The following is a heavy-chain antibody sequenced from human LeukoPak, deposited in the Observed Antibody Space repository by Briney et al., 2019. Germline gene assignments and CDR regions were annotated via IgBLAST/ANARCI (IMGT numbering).Heavy chain of an antibody. D-gene: IGHD3-9*01. CDR2: IYYSGSA. V-gene: IGHV4-30-4*01. CDR1: GGSISSINYF. Sequence: SETLSLTCTVSGGSISSINYFWTWVRQPPGKGLEWIGYIYYSGSAYYNPSLAGRVAISLDTSKNQFSLKLHSVTAADTAVYYCARDSYYDLLTCYYPHHYHGMDVWGQGTTVTVSS. CDR3: ARDSYYDLLTCYYPHHYHGMDV. J-gene: IGHJ6*02.